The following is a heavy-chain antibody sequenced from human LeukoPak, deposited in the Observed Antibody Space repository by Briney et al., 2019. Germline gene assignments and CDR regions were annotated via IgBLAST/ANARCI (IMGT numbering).Heavy chain of an antibody. CDR2: ISYDGSNE. CDR1: EFTFDSYA. CDR3: AKGKIVDSSGWYIDY. J-gene: IGHJ4*02. Sequence: GGSLRLSCAASEFTFDSYAMHWVRQAPGKGLEWVAVISYDGSNEYYTDSVRGRFSISRDNSKNTLYLQMNSLRAEDTAVYYCAKGKIVDSSGWYIDYWGQGTLVTVSS. V-gene: IGHV3-30-3*01. D-gene: IGHD6-19*01.